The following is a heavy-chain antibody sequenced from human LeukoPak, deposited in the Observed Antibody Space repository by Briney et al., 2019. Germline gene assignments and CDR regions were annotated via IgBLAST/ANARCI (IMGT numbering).Heavy chain of an antibody. D-gene: IGHD3-22*01. CDR1: GITFDDYA. Sequence: GGSLRLSCAASGITFDDYAMHWVRQAPGKGLEWVSVIYSGGSTYYADSVKGRFTISRDNSKNTLYLQMNSLRAEDTAVYYCARGGVDSSGYYGYWGQGTLVTVSS. CDR3: ARGGVDSSGYYGY. J-gene: IGHJ4*02. CDR2: IYSGGST. V-gene: IGHV3-66*01.